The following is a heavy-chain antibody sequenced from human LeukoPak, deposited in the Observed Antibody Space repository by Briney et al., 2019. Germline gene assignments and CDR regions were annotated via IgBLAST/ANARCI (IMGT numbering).Heavy chain of an antibody. CDR1: GGSFSGYY. CDR3: ARQAPSEYFQH. Sequence: PSETLSLTCAVYGGSFSGYYWSWIRQPPGKGLEWIGEINHSGSTNYNPSLKSRVTISVDTSKNQFSLKLSSVTAADTAVYYCARQAPSEYFQHWGQGTLVTVSS. CDR2: INHSGST. J-gene: IGHJ1*01. V-gene: IGHV4-34*01.